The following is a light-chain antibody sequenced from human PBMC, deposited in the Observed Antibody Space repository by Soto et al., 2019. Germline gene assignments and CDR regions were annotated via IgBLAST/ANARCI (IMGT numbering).Light chain of an antibody. CDR3: SSYTGGSTYV. CDR2: DVS. CDR1: SSDIGGYKY. V-gene: IGLV2-14*01. Sequence: SALTQPASVSGSPGQSITISCTGTSSDIGGYKYVSWYQQHPGKAPKLMIYDVSNRPSGVSNRFSGSKSGNTATLTISGLQGEAEAEYYCSSYTGGSTYVFGTGTKLTVL. J-gene: IGLJ1*01.